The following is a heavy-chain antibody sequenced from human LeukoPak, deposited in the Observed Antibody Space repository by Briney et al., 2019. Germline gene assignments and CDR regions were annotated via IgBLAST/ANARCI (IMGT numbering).Heavy chain of an antibody. CDR2: IYYSGST. J-gene: IGHJ4*01. CDR1: GGSISSSSYY. Sequence: SQTLSLTCAVSGGSISSSSYYWGWIRGPPGRGLEWIGSIYYSGSTYYNPSLKSRVTMSVDTSKNQFSLKLSSVTAADTAVYYCARHSHYYESRDSLAYWGQGTLVTVSS. CDR3: ARHSHYYESRDSLAY. V-gene: IGHV4-39*01. D-gene: IGHD3-22*01.